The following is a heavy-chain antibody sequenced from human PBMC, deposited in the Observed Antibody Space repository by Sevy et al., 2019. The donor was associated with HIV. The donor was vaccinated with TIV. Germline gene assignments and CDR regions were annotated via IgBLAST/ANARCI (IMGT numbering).Heavy chain of an antibody. CDR2: IKQDGSVK. Sequence: GGSLRLSCAASGFSLNSYWMSWVRQAPGKGLEWVANIKQDGSVKYYVDSVKGRFTISRDNSKNTLYLQMNSLRAEDTAVYYCAKDRLKYSSSLAGYWGQGTLVTVSS. CDR3: AKDRLKYSSSLAGY. CDR1: GFSLNSYW. J-gene: IGHJ4*02. D-gene: IGHD6-6*01. V-gene: IGHV3-7*03.